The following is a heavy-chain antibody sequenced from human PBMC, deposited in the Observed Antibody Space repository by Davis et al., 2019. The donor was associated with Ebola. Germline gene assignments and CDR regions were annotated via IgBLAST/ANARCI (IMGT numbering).Heavy chain of an antibody. V-gene: IGHV4-39*01. D-gene: IGHD4-17*01. J-gene: IGHJ3*01. Sequence: PSETLSLTCNVSGGSISSSNSFWGRIRQPPGKGLEWIGNMYYSGNAYYDPSLKSRATISVDASKNQFFLTLMSVTATDTAVYYCARGDYAEAAFDVWGQGTVVTVSS. CDR2: MYYSGNA. CDR1: GGSISSSNSF. CDR3: ARGDYAEAAFDV.